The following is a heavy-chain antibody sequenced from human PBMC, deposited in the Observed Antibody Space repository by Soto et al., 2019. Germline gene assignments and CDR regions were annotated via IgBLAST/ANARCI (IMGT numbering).Heavy chain of an antibody. CDR1: GFTFSSYA. D-gene: IGHD4-17*01. J-gene: IGHJ6*02. V-gene: IGHV3-30-3*01. Sequence: GGSLRLSCAASGFTFSSYAMHWVRQAPGKGLEWVAVISYDGSNKYYADSVKGRFTISRDNSKNTLYLQMNSLRAEDTAVYYCARESPALRLYYYYGMDVWGQGTTVTVSS. CDR3: ARESPALRLYYYYGMDV. CDR2: ISYDGSNK.